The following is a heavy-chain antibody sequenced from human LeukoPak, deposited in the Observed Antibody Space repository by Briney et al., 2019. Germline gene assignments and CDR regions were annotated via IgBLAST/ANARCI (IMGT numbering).Heavy chain of an antibody. Sequence: SETLSLTCTVSGGSISSGGYYWSWIRQPPGKGLEWIGCIYHSGSTYYNPSLKSRVTISVDRSKNQFSLKLSSVTAADTAVYYCARAQGGSSSWYGYWGQGTLVTVSS. CDR2: IYHSGST. CDR1: GGSISSGGYY. V-gene: IGHV4-30-2*01. J-gene: IGHJ4*02. D-gene: IGHD6-13*01. CDR3: ARAQGGSSSWYGY.